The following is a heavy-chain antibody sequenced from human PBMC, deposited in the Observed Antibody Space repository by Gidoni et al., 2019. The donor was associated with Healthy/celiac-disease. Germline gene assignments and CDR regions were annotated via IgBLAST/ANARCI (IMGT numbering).Heavy chain of an antibody. J-gene: IGHJ6*02. CDR3: ARDGGYCSGGSCAGGYYYYGMDV. CDR1: GYTFTSYY. D-gene: IGHD2-15*01. V-gene: IGHV1-46*01. Sequence: QVQLVQSGAEVKKPGASVKVSCKASGYTFTSYYLPWVRQAPGQGLEWMGIINPSGGSTSYAQKFQGRVTMTRDTSTSTVYMELSSLRSEDTAVYYCARDGGYCSGGSCAGGYYYYGMDVWGQGTTVTVSS. CDR2: INPSGGST.